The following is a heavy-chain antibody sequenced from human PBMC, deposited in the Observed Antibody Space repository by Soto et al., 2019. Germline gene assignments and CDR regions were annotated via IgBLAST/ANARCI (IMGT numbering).Heavy chain of an antibody. CDR1: GFTVSSNY. D-gene: IGHD3-9*01. V-gene: IGHV3-66*01. CDR2: IYSGGST. Sequence: EVQLVESGGGLVQPGGSLRLSCAASGFTVSSNYMSWVRQAPGKGLGWVSVIYSGGSTYYADSVKGRFTISRDNSKNTLYLQMNSLRAEDTAVYYCAHYDMLTGKNDYWGQGTLVTVSS. J-gene: IGHJ4*02. CDR3: AHYDMLTGKNDY.